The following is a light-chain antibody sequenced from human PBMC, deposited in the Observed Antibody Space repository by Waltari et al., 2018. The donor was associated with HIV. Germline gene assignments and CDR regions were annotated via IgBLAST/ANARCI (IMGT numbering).Light chain of an antibody. CDR3: CSYAGSYTEV. Sequence: QSALTQPPSVSGSPGQSVTISCTGTSSDVGGYNYFSWYQQHPGKAPKLMIYDVSKRPSGVPDRFSGSKSGNTASLTISGLQAEDEADYYCCSYAGSYTEVFGGGTKLTVL. J-gene: IGLJ2*01. V-gene: IGLV2-11*01. CDR2: DVS. CDR1: SSDVGGYNY.